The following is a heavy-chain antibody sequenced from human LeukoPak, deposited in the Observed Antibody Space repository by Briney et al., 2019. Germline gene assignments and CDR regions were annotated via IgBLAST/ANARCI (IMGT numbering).Heavy chain of an antibody. CDR2: TYYRSKWYN. D-gene: IGHD3-22*01. CDR3: ARSDGSGKNWFDP. V-gene: IGHV6-1*01. J-gene: IGHJ5*02. CDR1: GDSVSGNIAA. Sequence: SQTLSLTCAISGDSVSGNIAAWSWIRQSPSRGLEWLGRTYYRSKWYNDYAVSVKSRITINSDTSKNPFSLQLNSVTPDGTAVYYCARSDGSGKNWFDPWGQGTLVTVSS.